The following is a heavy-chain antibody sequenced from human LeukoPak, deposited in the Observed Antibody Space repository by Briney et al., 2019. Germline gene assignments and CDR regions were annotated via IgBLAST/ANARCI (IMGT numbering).Heavy chain of an antibody. V-gene: IGHV3-21*01. CDR1: GFTFSSYS. D-gene: IGHD3-10*01. CDR3: ARDGSWGSTFDI. Sequence: GGSLRLSCAASGFTFSSYSMSWVRQAPGKGLEWVSSISSSSSYIYYADSVKGRFTISRDNAKNSLYLQMNSLRAEDTAVYYCARDGSWGSTFDIWGQGTMVTVSS. J-gene: IGHJ3*02. CDR2: ISSSSSYI.